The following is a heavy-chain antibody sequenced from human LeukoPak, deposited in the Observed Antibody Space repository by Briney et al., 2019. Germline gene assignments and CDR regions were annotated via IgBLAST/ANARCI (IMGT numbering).Heavy chain of an antibody. CDR3: ARGTEISSDVSGCSVPHVGFFDY. Sequence: SETLSLTCTVSGGSISSNNFYWGWIRQPPGKGLEWIGSIYYSGATYYNPSLKSRVTISVDTSNDHFSLKLSSVIASDTAVYYCARGTEISSDVSGCSVPHVGFFDYWGQGTLVTVSS. CDR1: GGSISSNNFY. CDR2: IYYSGAT. D-gene: IGHD3-22*01. V-gene: IGHV4-39*02. J-gene: IGHJ4*02.